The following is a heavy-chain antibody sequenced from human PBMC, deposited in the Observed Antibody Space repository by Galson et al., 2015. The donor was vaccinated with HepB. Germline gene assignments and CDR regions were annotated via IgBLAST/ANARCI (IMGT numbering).Heavy chain of an antibody. J-gene: IGHJ4*02. Sequence: SLRLSCAASGCTFRYYNTNWVRQAPGKGLDWVSTIRRSGTDIYCAESVNGRFTITRDNANNSPSLYISSLRGEDTAIYYCARAPLIFGLVIHFDNWGQGALVTVSS. D-gene: IGHD3/OR15-3a*01. V-gene: IGHV3-21*06. CDR1: GCTFRYYN. CDR3: ARAPLIFGLVIHFDN. CDR2: IRRSGTDI.